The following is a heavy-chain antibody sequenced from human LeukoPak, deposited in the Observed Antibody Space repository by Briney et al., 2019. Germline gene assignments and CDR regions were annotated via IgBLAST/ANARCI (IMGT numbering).Heavy chain of an antibody. V-gene: IGHV4-39*01. CDR2: IYYSGST. CDR1: GASVSGSAYY. Sequence: SETLSLTCTVSGASVSGSAYYWGWIRQPPGKGLEWIGNIYYSGSTYYNESLESRVTISIDTSKNQFSLKLNSVTAADTAVYYCARCNYDFWSGYYYYMDVWGKGTTVTVSS. D-gene: IGHD3-3*01. CDR3: ARCNYDFWSGYYYYMDV. J-gene: IGHJ6*03.